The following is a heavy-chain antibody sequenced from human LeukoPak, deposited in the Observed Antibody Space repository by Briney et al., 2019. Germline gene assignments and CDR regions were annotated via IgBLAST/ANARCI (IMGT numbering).Heavy chain of an antibody. CDR2: IYYSGST. V-gene: IGHV4-39*07. CDR1: GGSISSSSYY. J-gene: IGHJ5*02. D-gene: IGHD3-10*01. Sequence: SETLSLTCTVSGGSISSSSYYWGWIRQPPGKGLEWIGSIYYSGSTYYNPSLKSRVTISVDTSKNQFSLKLSSVTAADTAVYYCARDSYYGSGTEDWFDPWGQGTLVTVSS. CDR3: ARDSYYGSGTEDWFDP.